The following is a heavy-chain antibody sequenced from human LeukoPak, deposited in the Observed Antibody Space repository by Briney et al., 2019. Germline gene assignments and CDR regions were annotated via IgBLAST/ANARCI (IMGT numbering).Heavy chain of an antibody. V-gene: IGHV1-2*02. Sequence: VASVKVSCKASGYFFTGYHVQWMRQAPGQGLQWLGRISPDSGDTIYGQSFQGRVTLTRDKSSRTAYLALKWLTSADTTVYYGAALGSTMKERTGPWGQESPVTVSS. CDR1: GYFFTGYH. CDR3: AALGSTMKERTGP. D-gene: IGHD5/OR15-5a*01. CDR2: ISPDSGDT. J-gene: IGHJ5*02.